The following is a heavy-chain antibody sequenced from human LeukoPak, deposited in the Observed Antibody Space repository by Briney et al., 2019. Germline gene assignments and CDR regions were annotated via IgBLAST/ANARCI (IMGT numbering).Heavy chain of an antibody. CDR3: ASDSFDSGGYFYY. Sequence: SVKVSCKASGGTFSSYAISWVRQAPGQGLEWMGGIIPIFGTANYAQKFQGRVTITADKSTSTAYMELSSLRSEDTAVYYCASDSFDSGGYFYYWGQGTPVTVSS. J-gene: IGHJ4*02. D-gene: IGHD3-22*01. V-gene: IGHV1-69*06. CDR1: GGTFSSYA. CDR2: IIPIFGTA.